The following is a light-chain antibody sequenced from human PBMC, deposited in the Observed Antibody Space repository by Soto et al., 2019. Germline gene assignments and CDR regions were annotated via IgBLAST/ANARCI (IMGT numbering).Light chain of an antibody. V-gene: IGLV1-40*01. Sequence: QSVLTQPPSVSGAPGQRVTISCTGSSSNIGAGYDVHWYQQLPGTAPKLLIYGNSNRPSGVPDRFSGSKSGTSASLAITGLQAEDFSDYSCTSYDCSLSGHVFRTRTIVNVL. CDR1: SSNIGAGYD. CDR2: GNS. CDR3: TSYDCSLSGHV. J-gene: IGLJ1*01.